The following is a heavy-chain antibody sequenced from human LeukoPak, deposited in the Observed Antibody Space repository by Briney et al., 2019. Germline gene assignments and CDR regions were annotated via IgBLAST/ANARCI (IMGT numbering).Heavy chain of an antibody. V-gene: IGHV1-18*01. J-gene: IGHJ4*02. CDR1: GYTFTSYG. CDR3: ARDRDLKQQLVLFDY. CDR2: ISAYNGNT. Sequence: GASVKVSCKASGYTFTSYGISWVRQAPGQGLEWMGWISAYNGNTNYAQKLQGRVTMTTDTSTSTAYMELRSLRSDGTAVYYCARDRDLKQQLVLFDYWGQGTLVTVSS. D-gene: IGHD6-13*01.